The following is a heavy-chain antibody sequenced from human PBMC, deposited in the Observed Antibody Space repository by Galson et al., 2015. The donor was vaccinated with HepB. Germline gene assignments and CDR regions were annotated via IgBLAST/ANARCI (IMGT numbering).Heavy chain of an antibody. Sequence: SLRLSCAASGFTVGNNYMSWVRQAPGKGLEWVSLMNSGGKAYYADSVKGRFIISRDSSENTLYLRMHNLRAEDTAIYYCTGESHKGTWGQGTLVTVSS. CDR3: TGESHKGT. V-gene: IGHV3-53*01. CDR2: MNSGGKA. CDR1: GFTVGNNY. J-gene: IGHJ3*01.